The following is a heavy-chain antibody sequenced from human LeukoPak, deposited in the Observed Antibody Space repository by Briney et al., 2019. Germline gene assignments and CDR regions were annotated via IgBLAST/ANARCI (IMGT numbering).Heavy chain of an antibody. D-gene: IGHD3-10*01. J-gene: IGHJ3*02. Sequence: ASVKVSCKASGYIFTRHYMHWVRQAPGQGLEWMGWINPNSGGTNYAQKFQGRVTMTRDTSISTAYMELSRLRSDDTAVYYCASTRANVLLWFGELLSPGDAFDIWGQGTMVTVSS. CDR2: INPNSGGT. V-gene: IGHV1-2*02. CDR3: ASTRANVLLWFGELLSPGDAFDI. CDR1: GYIFTRHY.